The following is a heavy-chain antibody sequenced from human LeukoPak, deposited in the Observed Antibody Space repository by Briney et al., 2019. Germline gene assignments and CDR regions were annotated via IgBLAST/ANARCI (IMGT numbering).Heavy chain of an antibody. CDR1: GFIIMNYA. Sequence: GGSLRLSCAASGFIIMNYAMHWVRQAPGKGLEWVAVISFHGSDTYYADSVKGRFTFSIDNSKNTLYLQMNTLRTEDTAVYYCARDQGATDAFDIWGQGTMVTVSS. CDR2: ISFHGSDT. V-gene: IGHV3-30*04. D-gene: IGHD3-16*01. CDR3: ARDQGATDAFDI. J-gene: IGHJ3*02.